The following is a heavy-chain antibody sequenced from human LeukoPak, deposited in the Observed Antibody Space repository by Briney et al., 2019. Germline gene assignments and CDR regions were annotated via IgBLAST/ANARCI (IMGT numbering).Heavy chain of an antibody. Sequence: GSLRLSCAASGFTFSSYWMSWVRQAPGKGLEWIGSIYYSGSTYYNPSLKSRVTISVDTSKNQFSLKLSSVTAADTAVYYCARSSSWRNRFDYWGQGTLVTVSS. D-gene: IGHD6-13*01. CDR3: ARSSSWRNRFDY. J-gene: IGHJ4*02. CDR1: GFTFSSYW. V-gene: IGHV4-39*07. CDR2: IYYSGST.